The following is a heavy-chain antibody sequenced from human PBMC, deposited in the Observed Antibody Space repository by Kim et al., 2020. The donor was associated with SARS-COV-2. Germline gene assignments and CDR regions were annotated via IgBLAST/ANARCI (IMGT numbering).Heavy chain of an antibody. J-gene: IGHJ4*02. Sequence: GGSLRLSCAASGFTFSSYSMNWVRQAPGKGLEWVSSISSSSSYIYYADSVKGRFTISRDNAKNSLYLQMNSLRAEDTAVYYCARDPFPFYCSSTSCYDGTPDYWGQGTLVTVSS. CDR3: ARDPFPFYCSSTSCYDGTPDY. CDR2: ISSSSSYI. V-gene: IGHV3-21*01. CDR1: GFTFSSYS. D-gene: IGHD2-2*01.